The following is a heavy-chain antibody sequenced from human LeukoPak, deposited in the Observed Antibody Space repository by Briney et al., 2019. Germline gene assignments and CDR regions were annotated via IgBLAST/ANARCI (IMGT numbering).Heavy chain of an antibody. V-gene: IGHV4-59*01. D-gene: IGHD3-22*01. CDR3: ARSEYYYDSRSHYYYMDV. CDR2: IYYSGST. CDR1: GHSISSYY. Sequence: SETLSLTCTVSGHSISSYYWSWIRQPPGKGLEWIGFIYYSGSTNYNPSLKSRVTISVDTSKNQFSLKLSSVTAADTAVYYCARSEYYYDSRSHYYYMDVWGKGTTVTISS. J-gene: IGHJ6*03.